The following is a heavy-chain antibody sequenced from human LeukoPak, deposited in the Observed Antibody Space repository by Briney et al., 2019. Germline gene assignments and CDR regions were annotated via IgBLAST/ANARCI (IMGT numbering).Heavy chain of an antibody. D-gene: IGHD6-6*01. Sequence: GSLRLSCAASGFTFSSYGMHWVRQAPGKGLEWVAFIRYDGSNKYYADSVKGRFTISRDNSKNTLYLQMNSLRAEDTAVYYCAKGFYSSSSSYIDYWGQGTLVTVSS. V-gene: IGHV3-30*02. CDR1: GFTFSSYG. CDR2: IRYDGSNK. J-gene: IGHJ4*02. CDR3: AKGFYSSSSSYIDY.